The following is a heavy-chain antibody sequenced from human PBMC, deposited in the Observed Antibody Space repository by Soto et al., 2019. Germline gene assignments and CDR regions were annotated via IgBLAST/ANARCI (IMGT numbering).Heavy chain of an antibody. J-gene: IGHJ6*02. CDR2: IYPGDSET. CDR1: GYTFSTDW. D-gene: IGHD1-26*01. Sequence: GESLKISCKASGYTFSTDWIGWVRQKSGKGLEWMGIIYPGDSETRYSPSFQGQITMSVDESINTAYVQWSSLKASDTAIYFCARYESRKYSDHKYGMDVWGQGTTVTVSS. V-gene: IGHV5-51*01. CDR3: ARYESRKYSDHKYGMDV.